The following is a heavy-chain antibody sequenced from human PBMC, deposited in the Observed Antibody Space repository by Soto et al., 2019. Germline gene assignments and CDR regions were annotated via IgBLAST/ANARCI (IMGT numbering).Heavy chain of an antibody. CDR2: ISYDGSNK. D-gene: IGHD2-2*01. V-gene: IGHV3-30*18. CDR1: GFTFSSYG. Sequence: GGSLRLSCAASGFTFSSYGMHWVRQAPGKGLEWVAVISYDGSNKYYADSVKGRFTISRDNSKNALYLQMNSLRAEDTAVYYCAKDRELLSMYYFDYWGQGTLVTVSS. J-gene: IGHJ4*02. CDR3: AKDRELLSMYYFDY.